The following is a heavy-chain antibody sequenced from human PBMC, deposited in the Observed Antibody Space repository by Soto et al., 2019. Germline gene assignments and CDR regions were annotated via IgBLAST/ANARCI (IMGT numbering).Heavy chain of an antibody. J-gene: IGHJ1*01. CDR1: GFTFDDYA. CDR2: INWNSGSI. CDR3: VKDESINWYSGHFRH. Sequence: GGSLRLSCAASGFTFDDYAMHWVRQVPGKGLEWVSGINWNSGSIGYGDSVKGRFAISRDNAKNSLHLQMNSLSAEDTAFYYCVKDESINWYSGHFRHWGQGALVTVSS. V-gene: IGHV3-9*01. D-gene: IGHD6-13*01.